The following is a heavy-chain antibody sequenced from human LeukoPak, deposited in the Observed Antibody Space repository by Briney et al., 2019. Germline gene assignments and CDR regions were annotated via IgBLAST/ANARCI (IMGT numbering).Heavy chain of an antibody. CDR2: ISTYDGNT. D-gene: IGHD1-26*01. V-gene: IGHV1-18*01. CDR3: ARAVSGSLYGDFDF. CDR1: GYTFTSYG. Sequence: ASVKVSCKASGYTFTSYGISWVRQAPGQGLEWMGWISTYDGNTKYAQKFQGRVTMTTDRSTSTAYVELRSLRSDDTAVYYCARAVSGSLYGDFDFWGQGTLVTVSS. J-gene: IGHJ4*02.